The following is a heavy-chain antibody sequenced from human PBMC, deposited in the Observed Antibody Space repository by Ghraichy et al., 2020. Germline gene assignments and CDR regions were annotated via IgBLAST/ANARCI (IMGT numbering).Heavy chain of an antibody. Sequence: SLNISCAASGFTFDDFGMHWVRQAPGKGLEWVSGITWNSDNIGYADSVKGRFTMSRDNAKNSLYLQMNSLRAEDTALYYCVKGGSKHHYYYAMDVWGQGTTVTVSS. CDR1: GFTFDDFG. D-gene: IGHD4-11*01. CDR2: ITWNSDNI. V-gene: IGHV3-9*01. J-gene: IGHJ6*02. CDR3: VKGGSKHHYYYAMDV.